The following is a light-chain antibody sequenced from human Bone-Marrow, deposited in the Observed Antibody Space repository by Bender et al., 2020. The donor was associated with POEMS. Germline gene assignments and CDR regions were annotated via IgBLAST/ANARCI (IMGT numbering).Light chain of an antibody. CDR1: STDVGGYDY. V-gene: IGLV2-14*03. CDR2: DVS. CDR3: SSYSHTYVV. Sequence: QSALTQPASVSGSPGQSITISCTGTSTDVGGYDYVSWYQQYPGSAPKLIIFDVSNRPSGVSDRFSGSKSGNTASLIISGLQAEDEADYHCSSYSHTYVVFGGGTKLTVL. J-gene: IGLJ2*01.